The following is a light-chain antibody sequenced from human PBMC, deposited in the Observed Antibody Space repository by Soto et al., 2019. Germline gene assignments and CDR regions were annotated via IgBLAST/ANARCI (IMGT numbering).Light chain of an antibody. V-gene: IGKV3-11*01. CDR3: QQRSNWPAWT. Sequence: ERVLIPVLAAPFINTGEKATLSCRARQSVSSYLAWYQQKPGQAPRLLIYDASNRATGIPARFSGSGSGTDFTLTISSLEPEDFAVYYCQQRSNWPAWTFGQGTKVDIK. CDR2: DAS. J-gene: IGKJ1*01. CDR1: QSVSSY.